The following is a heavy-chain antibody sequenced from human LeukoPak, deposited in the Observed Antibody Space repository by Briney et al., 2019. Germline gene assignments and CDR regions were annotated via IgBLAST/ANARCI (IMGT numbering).Heavy chain of an antibody. CDR3: AGDYGDSFDY. CDR1: GASVSSGSYY. V-gene: IGHV4-61*01. D-gene: IGHD4-17*01. CDR2: MYYSGST. Sequence: SETLSLTCNVSGASVSSGSYYWSWIRQPPGKGLEWIGYMYYSGSTNYNPSLKSRVTISVDTSKNQFSLKLSSVTAADTAVYYCAGDYGDSFDYWGQGTLVTVSS. J-gene: IGHJ4*02.